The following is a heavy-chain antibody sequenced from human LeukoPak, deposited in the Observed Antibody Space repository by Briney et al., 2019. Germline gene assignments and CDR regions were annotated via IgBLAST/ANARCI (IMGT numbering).Heavy chain of an antibody. CDR1: GFTFSDHY. V-gene: IGHV3-72*01. CDR3: ARFGVVPAARYYYGMDV. D-gene: IGHD2-2*01. J-gene: IGHJ6*04. Sequence: GGSLRLSCAASGFTFSDHYMDWVRQAPGEGLEWVGRTRNKANSYTTEYAASVKGRFTISRDDSKNSLYLQMNSLKTEDTAVYYCARFGVVPAARYYYGMDVWGKGTTVTVSS. CDR2: TRNKANSYTT.